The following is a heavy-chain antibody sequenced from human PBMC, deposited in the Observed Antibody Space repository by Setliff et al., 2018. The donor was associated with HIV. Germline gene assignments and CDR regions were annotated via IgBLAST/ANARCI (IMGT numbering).Heavy chain of an antibody. V-gene: IGHV1-18*01. CDR2: ISAYNGNT. CDR3: ARVRLYNTALDY. J-gene: IGHJ4*02. CDR1: GYTFTSYG. D-gene: IGHD3-3*01. Sequence: ASVKVSCKASGYTFTSYGISWVRQAPGQGLEWMGWISAYNGNTGYGHRFQGRVIMTRDISTNIAYMELSSLTSGDTAVYYCARVRLYNTALDYWGQGTLVTVSS.